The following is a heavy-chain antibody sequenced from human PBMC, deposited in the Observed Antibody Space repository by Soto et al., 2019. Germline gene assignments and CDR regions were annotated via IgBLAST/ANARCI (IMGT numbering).Heavy chain of an antibody. CDR3: ARDRGGPPLRYYYGMDV. CDR2: IWYDGSNK. Sequence: QVQLVESGGGVVQPGRSLRLSCAASGFTFSSYGMHWVRQPPGKGLEWGAVIWYDGSNKYYADSVKGRFTISRDNSKNPLYLQMNSLRAEHTAVYYCARDRGGPPLRYYYGMDVWGQGTTVTVSS. J-gene: IGHJ6*02. D-gene: IGHD2-15*01. CDR1: GFTFSSYG. V-gene: IGHV3-33*01.